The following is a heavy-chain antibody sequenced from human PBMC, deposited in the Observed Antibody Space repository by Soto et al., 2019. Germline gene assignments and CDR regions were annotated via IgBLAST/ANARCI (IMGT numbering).Heavy chain of an antibody. CDR2: IFPSGTT. CDR1: GGSLSGATYS. V-gene: IGHV4-30-2*01. Sequence: SETLSLTCGVSGGSLSGATYSWNWIRQPPGKGLEWIGYIFPSGTTYYNPSLKSRVTISIDVSKNQFSLSLRSLTAADTAVYYCSRSREFDYWSQGTLVTVSS. J-gene: IGHJ4*02. CDR3: SRSREFDY.